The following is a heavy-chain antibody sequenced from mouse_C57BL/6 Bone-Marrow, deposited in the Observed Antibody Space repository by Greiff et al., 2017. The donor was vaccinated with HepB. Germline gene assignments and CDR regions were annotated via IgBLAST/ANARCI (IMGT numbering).Heavy chain of an antibody. CDR2: ISSGSSTI. V-gene: IGHV5-17*01. D-gene: IGHD1-1*01. CDR1: GFTFSDYG. J-gene: IGHJ1*03. CDR3: ARKDTTVVAHWYFDV. Sequence: EVKVVESGGGLVKPGGSLKLSCAASGFTFSDYGMHWVRQAPEKGLEWVAYISSGSSTIYYADTVKGRFTISRDNAKNTLFLQMTSLRSEDTAMYYCARKDTTVVAHWYFDVWGTGTTVTVSS.